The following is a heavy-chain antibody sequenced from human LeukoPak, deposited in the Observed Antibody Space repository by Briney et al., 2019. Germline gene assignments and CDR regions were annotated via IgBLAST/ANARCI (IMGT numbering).Heavy chain of an antibody. V-gene: IGHV3-69-1*01. CDR3: ARDSLYCSRTNCYTDFDY. D-gene: IGHD2-2*02. Sequence: PGGSLRLSCAASGFTFSDQSMNWVRQAPGKGLEWVSSISNNFYIYYADSLKGRFTISRDNAKKSLYLQMNSLRADDTAVYYCARDSLYCSRTNCYTDFDYWGQGTLVTVSS. J-gene: IGHJ4*02. CDR2: ISNNFYI. CDR1: GFTFSDQS.